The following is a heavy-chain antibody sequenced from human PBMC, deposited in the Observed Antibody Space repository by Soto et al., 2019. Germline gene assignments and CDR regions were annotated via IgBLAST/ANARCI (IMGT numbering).Heavy chain of an antibody. CDR2: INSDSTTK. J-gene: IGHJ4*02. CDR1: GFTFRSSS. V-gene: IGHV3-74*01. CDR3: ARGSTGSCAYDY. D-gene: IGHD6-6*01. Sequence: EVQLVESGGGLVQPGGSLRLSCVASGFTFRSSSMHCVRQAPGKGLVWVSRINSDSTTKNYAQYAKGRFTIARDNAENTLYLQMASLTAEDTAVYYCARGSTGSCAYDYWGQGTLLTVSS.